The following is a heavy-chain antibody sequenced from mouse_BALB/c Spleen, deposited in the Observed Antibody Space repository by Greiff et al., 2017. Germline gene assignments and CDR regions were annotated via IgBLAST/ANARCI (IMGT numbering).Heavy chain of an antibody. V-gene: IGHV1S127*01. Sequence: VQLQQSGPELVRPGASVKMSCKASGYTFTSYWMHWVKQRPGQGLEWIGMIDPSNSETRLNQKFKDKATLNVDKSSNTAYMQLSSLTSEDSAVYCCARFSGSSLYYSARDYWGRGTSVTVSS. CDR2: IDPSNSET. CDR3: ARFSGSSLYYSARDY. J-gene: IGHJ4*01. CDR1: GYTFTSYW. D-gene: IGHD1-1*01.